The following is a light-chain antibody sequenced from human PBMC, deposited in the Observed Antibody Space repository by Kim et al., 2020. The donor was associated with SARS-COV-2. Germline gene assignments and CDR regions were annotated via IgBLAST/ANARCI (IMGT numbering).Light chain of an antibody. CDR1: SGSNASNY. CDR3: QSYDSSNWV. J-gene: IGLJ3*02. V-gene: IGLV6-57*02. CDR2: EDN. Sequence: GKTVTLCCTGSSGSNASNYVQWYQQRPGSAPTTVIYEDNQRPSGVPDRFSGSIDSSSNSASLTISGLKTEDEADYYCQSYDSSNWVFGGGTQLTVL.